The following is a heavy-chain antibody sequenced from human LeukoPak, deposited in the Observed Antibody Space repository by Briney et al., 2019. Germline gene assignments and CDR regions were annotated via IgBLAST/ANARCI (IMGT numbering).Heavy chain of an antibody. J-gene: IGHJ4*02. V-gene: IGHV3-66*01. CDR3: AREGDWDCSGSSCSPRGFDY. CDR1: EFSVGSNY. D-gene: IGHD2-15*01. Sequence: GGSLRLSCAASEFSVGSNYMTWVRQAPGKGLEWVSLIYSGGSTYYADSVKGRFTISRDNSKNTLYLQMNSLRAEDTAVYYCAREGDWDCSGSSCSPRGFDYWGQGTLVTVSS. CDR2: IYSGGST.